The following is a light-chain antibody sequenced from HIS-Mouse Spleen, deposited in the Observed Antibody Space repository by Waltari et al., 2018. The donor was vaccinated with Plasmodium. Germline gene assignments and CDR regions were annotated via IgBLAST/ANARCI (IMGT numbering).Light chain of an antibody. CDR1: QRISSW. V-gene: IGKV1-5*03. CDR2: TAS. CDR3: QQYNSYWT. Sequence: TQLPHSPPTLSASVADRVTITCRASQRISSWLAWYQQKPGKAPKLLIYTASSLESGVPSRFSGSGSGTEFTLTISSLQPDDFATYYCQQYNSYWTFGQGTKVEIK. J-gene: IGKJ1*01.